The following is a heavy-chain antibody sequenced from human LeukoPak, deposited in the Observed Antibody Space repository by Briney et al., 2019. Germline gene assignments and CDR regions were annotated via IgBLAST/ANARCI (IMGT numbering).Heavy chain of an antibody. V-gene: IGHV1-69*05. J-gene: IGHJ4*02. D-gene: IGHD3-10*01. Sequence: ASVKVSFKASGGTFIIYAISWVRQAPGQGLEWMGGIIPIFGTANCAQKFQGRVTITTDESTSTAYMELSSLRSEDTAVYYCATGTEAFGESRFRFDYWGQGTLVTVSS. CDR3: ATGTEAFGESRFRFDY. CDR1: GGTFIIYA. CDR2: IIPIFGTA.